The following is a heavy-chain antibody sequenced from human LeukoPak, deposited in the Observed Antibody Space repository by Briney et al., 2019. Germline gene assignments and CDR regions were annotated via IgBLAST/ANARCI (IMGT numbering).Heavy chain of an antibody. CDR2: ISGSGGST. Sequence: GGSLRLSCAASGFTFRSYAMSWVRQAPGKGLEWVSAISGSGGSTYYADSVKGRFTISRDNSKNTLYLQMNSLRAEDTAVYYCAKDMRQQLISDAFDIWGQGTMVTVSS. D-gene: IGHD6-13*01. V-gene: IGHV3-23*01. CDR3: AKDMRQQLISDAFDI. J-gene: IGHJ3*02. CDR1: GFTFRSYA.